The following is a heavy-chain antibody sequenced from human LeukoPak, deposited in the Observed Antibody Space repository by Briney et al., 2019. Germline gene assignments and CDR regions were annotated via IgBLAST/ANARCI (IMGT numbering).Heavy chain of an antibody. J-gene: IGHJ5*02. CDR2: IIPILGIA. V-gene: IGHV1-69*04. Sequence: SVKVSCKASGGTFSSYAISWVRQAPGQGLEWMGRIIPILGIANYAQKFQGRVTITADKSTSTAYMELSSLRSEDTAVYYCARDRSEDIVIVPAAENWFDPWGQGTLVTVSS. D-gene: IGHD2-2*01. CDR1: GGTFSSYA. CDR3: ARDRSEDIVIVPAAENWFDP.